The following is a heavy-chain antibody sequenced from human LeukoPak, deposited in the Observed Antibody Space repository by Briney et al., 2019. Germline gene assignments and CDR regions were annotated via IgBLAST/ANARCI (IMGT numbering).Heavy chain of an antibody. V-gene: IGHV3-23*01. CDR1: GVTLSSYA. Sequence: GGSLRLSCAASGVTLSSYAMSWARQAPGKGLEWVSGISSSGSGGNTYYADSVKGRFIISRDNSKNTLSLQLNSLRPEDTALYYCAKHFCTGLDCSLFDSWGQGTLVTVSS. CDR3: AKHFCTGLDCSLFDS. CDR2: ISSSGSGGNT. J-gene: IGHJ4*02. D-gene: IGHD3/OR15-3a*01.